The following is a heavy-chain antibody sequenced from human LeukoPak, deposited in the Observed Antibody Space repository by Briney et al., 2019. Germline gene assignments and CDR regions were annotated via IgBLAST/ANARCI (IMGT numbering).Heavy chain of an antibody. CDR2: IRYDGSNK. CDR3: AKEYSPDYYYYMDV. V-gene: IGHV3-30*02. CDR1: GFTFSSYG. Sequence: GGSLRLSCAASGFTFSSYGMHWVRQAPGEGLEWVAFIRYDGSNKYYADSVKGRFTISRDNSKNTLYLQMNSLRAEDTAVYYCAKEYSPDYYYYMDVWGKGTTVTVSS. J-gene: IGHJ6*03. D-gene: IGHD2-21*01.